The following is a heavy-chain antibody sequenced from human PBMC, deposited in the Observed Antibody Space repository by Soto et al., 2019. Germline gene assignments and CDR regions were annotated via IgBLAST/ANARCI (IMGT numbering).Heavy chain of an antibody. J-gene: IGHJ4*02. V-gene: IGHV1-58*02. CDR2: IVVGSGNT. CDR1: GFTFTSSA. Sequence: GASVKVSCNTSGFTFTSSAIQWVRQARGQRLEWIGWIVVGSGNTKYAQKFQERLTFTRDVSTSTAYMELSSLRSEDTAVYYCAAESYYSDTSSPPILDYWGQGSLVTVSS. D-gene: IGHD3-22*01. CDR3: AAESYYSDTSSPPILDY.